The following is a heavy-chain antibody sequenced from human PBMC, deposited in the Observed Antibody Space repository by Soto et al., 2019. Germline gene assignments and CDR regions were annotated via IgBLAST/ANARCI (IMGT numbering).Heavy chain of an antibody. CDR2: ISGSGGST. D-gene: IGHD3-22*01. CDR3: SKYSSGYFVARVDV. V-gene: IGHV3-23*01. CDR1: GFTFSSYA. J-gene: IGHJ4*02. Sequence: PGGSLRLSCAASGFTFSSYAMSWVRQAPGKGLEWVSAISGSGGSTYYADSVKGRFTISRDNSKNTLYLQMNSLRAEVTAVYYCSKYSSGYFVARVDVWGQGTLVTVSS.